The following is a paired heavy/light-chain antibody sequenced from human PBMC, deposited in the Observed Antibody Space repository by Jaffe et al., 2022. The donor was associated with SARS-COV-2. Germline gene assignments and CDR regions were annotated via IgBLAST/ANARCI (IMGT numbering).Heavy chain of an antibody. D-gene: IGHD3-16*01. V-gene: IGHV4-59*08. CDR3: ARQTPDGAQFYDYVWGRMTYWYFDL. Sequence: QVQLQESGPGLVKPSETLSLTCTVSGGSISSYYWSWIRQPPGKGLEWIGYIYYSGSTNYNPSLKSRVTISVDTSKNQFSLKLSSVTAADTAVYYCARQTPDGAQFYDYVWGRMTYWYFDLWGRGTLVTVSS. CDR2: IYYSGST. J-gene: IGHJ2*01. CDR1: GGSISSYY.
Light chain of an antibody. J-gene: IGKJ3*01. CDR2: GAS. CDR3: QQYGSSPA. CDR1: QSVSSSY. Sequence: EIVLTQSPGTLSLSPGERATLSCRASQSVSSSYLAWYQQKPGQAPRLLIYGASSRATGIPDRFSGSGSGTDFTLTISRLEPEDFAVYYCQQYGSSPAFGPGTKVDIK. V-gene: IGKV3-20*01.